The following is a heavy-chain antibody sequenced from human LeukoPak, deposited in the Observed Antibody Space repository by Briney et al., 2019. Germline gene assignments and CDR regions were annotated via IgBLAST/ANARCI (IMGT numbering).Heavy chain of an antibody. J-gene: IGHJ4*02. CDR1: AYTFTSYY. Sequence: GASVKVSCKASAYTFTSYYIHWVRQAPGQGLEWMGIINPSGGSTSYAQKFQGRVTMTRDTSTSTVYMELTSLRSEDTAVYYCARGGLSSYYYDSSGQFDYWGQGTLVTVSS. V-gene: IGHV1-46*01. CDR3: ARGGLSSYYYDSSGQFDY. CDR2: INPSGGST. D-gene: IGHD3-22*01.